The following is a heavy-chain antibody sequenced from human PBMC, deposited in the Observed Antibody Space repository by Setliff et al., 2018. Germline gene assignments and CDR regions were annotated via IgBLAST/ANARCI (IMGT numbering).Heavy chain of an antibody. J-gene: IGHJ4*02. D-gene: IGHD2-15*01. CDR2: LYHGGTT. CDR1: SLSVSSGYF. Sequence: PSETLSLTCAVSSLSVSSGYFWGWIRQPPGKGLEWIGCLYHGGTTHYNPSLKSRVTMSVDTSKTQFSLKLDPMTTADTAVYYCARDRVVVLAGRRGLYFDYWGQGTLVTVSS. CDR3: ARDRVVVLAGRRGLYFDY. V-gene: IGHV4-38-2*02.